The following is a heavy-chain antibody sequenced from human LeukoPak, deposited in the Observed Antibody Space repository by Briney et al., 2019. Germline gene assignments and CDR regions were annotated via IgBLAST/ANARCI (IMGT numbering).Heavy chain of an antibody. CDR2: IYGGDTT. Sequence: GGSLRLSCAASGFTVSSNYMSWVRQAPGKGLEWVSIIYGGDTTYYADSVKGRFTVSRDISKNTLYLQMNSLRAEDTAVYYCARARAGTTRDFDYWGQGTLVTVSS. CDR1: GFTVSSNY. V-gene: IGHV3-53*01. J-gene: IGHJ4*02. CDR3: ARARAGTTRDFDY. D-gene: IGHD1-7*01.